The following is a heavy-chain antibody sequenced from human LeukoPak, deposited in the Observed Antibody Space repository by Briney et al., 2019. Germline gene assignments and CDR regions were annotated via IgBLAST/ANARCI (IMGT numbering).Heavy chain of an antibody. V-gene: IGHV3-7*01. Sequence: QAGGSLRLSCAASGFTFSSYWMSWVRQAPGKGLEWVANIKQDGSEKYYVDSVKGRFTISRDNAKNSLYLQMNSLRAEDTAVYYCARSDYYDSSGYYYPAVAAFDIWGQGTMVTVSS. CDR1: GFTFSSYW. J-gene: IGHJ3*02. CDR3: ARSDYYDSSGYYYPAVAAFDI. CDR2: IKQDGSEK. D-gene: IGHD3-22*01.